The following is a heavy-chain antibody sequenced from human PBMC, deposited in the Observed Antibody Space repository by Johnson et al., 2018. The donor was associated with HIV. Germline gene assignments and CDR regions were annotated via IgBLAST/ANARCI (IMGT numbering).Heavy chain of an antibody. J-gene: IGHJ3*02. CDR2: ISYDGSNK. CDR1: GFTFSSYW. Sequence: QMLLVESGGGVVQPGRSLRLSCAASGFTFSSYWMSWVRQAPGKGLEWVAVISYDGSNKYYADSVKGRFTISRDNSKNTLYLQMNSLRAEDTAVYYCARGEDGFDAFDIWGQGTMVTVSS. CDR3: ARGEDGFDAFDI. D-gene: IGHD4-17*01. V-gene: IGHV3-30*03.